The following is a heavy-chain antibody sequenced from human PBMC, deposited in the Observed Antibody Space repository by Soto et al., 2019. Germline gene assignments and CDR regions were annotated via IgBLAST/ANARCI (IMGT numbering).Heavy chain of an antibody. CDR1: GGTFSSYA. J-gene: IGHJ4*02. CDR3: ARIAPYYYDSSGYVY. V-gene: IGHV1-69*13. Sequence: SVKVSCKASGGTFSSYAISWVRQAPGQGLEWMGGIIPIFGTANYAQKFQGRVTITADESTSTAYMELSSLRSEDTAVYYCARIAPYYYDSSGYVYWGQGTLVTVSS. CDR2: IIPIFGTA. D-gene: IGHD3-22*01.